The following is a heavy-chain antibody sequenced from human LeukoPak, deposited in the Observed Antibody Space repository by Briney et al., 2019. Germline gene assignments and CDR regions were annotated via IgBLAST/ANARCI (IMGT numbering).Heavy chain of an antibody. V-gene: IGHV1-2*02. J-gene: IGHJ3*02. CDR3: ARDRGGDAFDI. CDR1: GYTFTANY. CDR2: INPNSGGT. D-gene: IGHD3-10*01. Sequence: GASVTVSCKASGYTFTANYMHWVRQAPGQGLEWMGWINPNSGGTKYAQNFQGRVTMTRDTSISTAYMELSGLRSDDPAVYYCARDRGGDAFDIWGQGTMVTVSS.